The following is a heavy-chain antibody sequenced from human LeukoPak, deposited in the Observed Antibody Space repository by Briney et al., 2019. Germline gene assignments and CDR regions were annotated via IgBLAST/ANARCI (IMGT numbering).Heavy chain of an antibody. CDR1: GYTFTGYY. Sequence: GASVKVSCKASGYTFTGYYMHWVRQAPGQGLEWMGIINPSGDRTTYAQNFQGRVTMTRDTSTSTVYMELSSLRSEDTAVYYCARSYYYDYTGKYYFDYWGQGTLVTVSS. CDR2: INPSGDRT. CDR3: ARSYYYDYTGKYYFDY. D-gene: IGHD3-22*01. V-gene: IGHV1-46*01. J-gene: IGHJ4*02.